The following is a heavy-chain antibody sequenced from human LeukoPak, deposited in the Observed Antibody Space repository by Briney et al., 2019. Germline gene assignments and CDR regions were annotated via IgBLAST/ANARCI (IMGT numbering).Heavy chain of an antibody. CDR2: IYYSGST. CDR1: GGSISSGGYY. J-gene: IGHJ4*02. CDR3: ARDTVRGDADY. V-gene: IGHV4-61*08. Sequence: PSETLSLTCTVSGGSISSGGYYWSWIRQHPGKGLEWIGYIYYSGSTNYNPSLKSRVTISVDTSKNQFSLRLSSVTAADTAVYYCARDTVRGDADYWGQGTLVTVS. D-gene: IGHD3-10*01.